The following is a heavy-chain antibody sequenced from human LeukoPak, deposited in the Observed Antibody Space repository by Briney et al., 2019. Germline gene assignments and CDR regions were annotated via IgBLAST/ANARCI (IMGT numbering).Heavy chain of an antibody. Sequence: GASVKVSCKASGYTFTSYDINWARQATGQGLEWMGWMNPNSGNTGYAQKFQGRVTMTRNTSISTAYMELSSLRSEDTAVYYCAHRTYYDFWSGMDVWGQGTTVTVSS. V-gene: IGHV1-8*01. CDR2: MNPNSGNT. CDR1: GYTFTSYD. CDR3: AHRTYYDFWSGMDV. D-gene: IGHD3-3*01. J-gene: IGHJ6*02.